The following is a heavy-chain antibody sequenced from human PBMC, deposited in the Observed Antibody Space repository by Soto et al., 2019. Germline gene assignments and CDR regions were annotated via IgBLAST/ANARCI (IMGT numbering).Heavy chain of an antibody. CDR1: GFTFSSYA. V-gene: IGHV3-23*01. D-gene: IGHD6-19*01. Sequence: GGSLRLSCAASGFTFSSYAMSWVRQAPGKGLEWVSAISGSGVSTNYADSVKGRFTISRGNSKNTLYLQMNNLRAEDTAVYYCAKDSSTSAWAKYYFDYWGQGTLVTVSS. J-gene: IGHJ4*02. CDR3: AKDSSTSAWAKYYFDY. CDR2: ISGSGVST.